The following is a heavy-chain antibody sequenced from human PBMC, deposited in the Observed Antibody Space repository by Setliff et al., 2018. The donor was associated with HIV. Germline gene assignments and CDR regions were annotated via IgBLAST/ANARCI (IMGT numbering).Heavy chain of an antibody. CDR1: GFTFSSYE. Sequence: GGSLRLSCAASGFTFSSYEMNWVRQAPGKGLEWVSYISSSGSTIYYADSVKGRFTISRDNAKNSLYLQMNSLRAEDTAVYYCAREGFTVTYLEGGRYYYYGMDVGGQGTTVTVSS. D-gene: IGHD4-4*01. CDR3: AREGFTVTYLEGGRYYYYGMDV. J-gene: IGHJ6*02. V-gene: IGHV3-48*03. CDR2: ISSSGSTI.